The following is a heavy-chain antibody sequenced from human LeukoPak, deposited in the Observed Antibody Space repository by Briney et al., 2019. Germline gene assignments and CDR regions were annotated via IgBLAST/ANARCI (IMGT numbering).Heavy chain of an antibody. CDR2: INYSGST. J-gene: IGHJ4*02. CDR1: GGSISSYY. V-gene: IGHV4-59*08. D-gene: IGHD6-13*01. CDR3: ARHSGPYGSSWFDY. Sequence: SETLSLTCTVSGGSISSYYWSWIRQPPGKGLEWIGYINYSGSTNYNPSLKSRVTISVDTSKNQFSLKRSSVTAADTAVYYCARHSGPYGSSWFDYWGQGTLVTVSS.